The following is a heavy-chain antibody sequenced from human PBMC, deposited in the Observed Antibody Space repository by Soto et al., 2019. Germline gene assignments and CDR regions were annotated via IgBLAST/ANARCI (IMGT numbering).Heavy chain of an antibody. CDR2: ISSSSSYI. Sequence: PGGSLRLSCAASGFTFSSYSMNWVRQAPGKGLEWVSSISSSSSYIYYADSVKGRFTISRDNAKNSLYLQMNSLRAEDTAVYYCARFGPGYDFWSGYTSDAFDIWGQGTMVTVSS. CDR1: GFTFSSYS. V-gene: IGHV3-21*01. CDR3: ARFGPGYDFWSGYTSDAFDI. J-gene: IGHJ3*02. D-gene: IGHD3-3*01.